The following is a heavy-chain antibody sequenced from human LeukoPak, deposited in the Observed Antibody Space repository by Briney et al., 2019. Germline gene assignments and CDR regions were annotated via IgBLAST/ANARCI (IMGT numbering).Heavy chain of an antibody. Sequence: PGGSLRLSCAASGFTCSSYGMSWVRQAPGKGREWGSAISGSGGSTYYADSVKGRFTISRDNSKNTLYLQMNSLRAEDTAVYYCAKARDIVVVTATYYFDYWGQGTLVTVSS. CDR3: AKARDIVVVTATYYFDY. D-gene: IGHD2-21*02. V-gene: IGHV3-23*01. J-gene: IGHJ4*02. CDR1: GFTCSSYG. CDR2: ISGSGGST.